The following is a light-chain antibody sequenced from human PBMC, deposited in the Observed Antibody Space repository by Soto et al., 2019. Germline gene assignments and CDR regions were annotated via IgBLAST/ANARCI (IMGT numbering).Light chain of an antibody. CDR1: QSVSSN. Sequence: EIVMTQSPATLSVSPGERATLSCRASQSVSSNLAWYQQKPGQAPRLLIYGASTRATGIPARFSGSGSGTEFTLTISSLQSEDFAVYYCQQYNNRVTFGQGTKVAIK. CDR3: QQYNNRVT. CDR2: GAS. J-gene: IGKJ1*01. V-gene: IGKV3-15*01.